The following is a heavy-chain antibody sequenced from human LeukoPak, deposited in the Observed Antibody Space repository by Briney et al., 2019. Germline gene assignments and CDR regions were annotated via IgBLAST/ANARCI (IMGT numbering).Heavy chain of an antibody. D-gene: IGHD6-19*01. CDR2: IYYSGST. CDR1: GGSISSSSYY. J-gene: IGHJ4*02. V-gene: IGHV4-39*01. Sequence: SETLSLTCTVSGGSISSSSYYWGWIRQPPGKGLEWIGSIYYSGSTYYNPSLKSRVTISVDTSKNQFSLKLSSVTVADTAVYYCARHSMGYSSGWGLYFDYWGQGTLVTVSS. CDR3: ARHSMGYSSGWGLYFDY.